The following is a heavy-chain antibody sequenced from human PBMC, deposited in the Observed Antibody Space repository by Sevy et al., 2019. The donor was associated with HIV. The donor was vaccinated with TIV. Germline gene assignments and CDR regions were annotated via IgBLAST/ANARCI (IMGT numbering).Heavy chain of an antibody. D-gene: IGHD3-9*01. CDR2: INPNSGNA. J-gene: IGHJ4*02. V-gene: IGHV1-8*01. Sequence: ASVKVSCKASDYSFTTYDINWVRQASGQGLEWMGWINPNSGNAGYSQKFQGRVTMTWDTSIMTAYMELSSLTSEDTAVYYCATEILTNYFNNDYWGQGTLVTVSS. CDR1: DYSFTTYD. CDR3: ATEILTNYFNNDY.